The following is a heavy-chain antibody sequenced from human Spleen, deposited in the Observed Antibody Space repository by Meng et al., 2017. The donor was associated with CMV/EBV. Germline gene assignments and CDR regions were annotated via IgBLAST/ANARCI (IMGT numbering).Heavy chain of an antibody. V-gene: IGHV1-2*02. J-gene: IGHJ4*02. CDR3: ARATDRVAVAGPSDY. CDR1: GYTFIEYY. D-gene: IGHD6-19*01. CDR2: INPDGGGT. Sequence: ASVKVSCKASGYTFIEYYIHWVRQAPGQGPEWMGWINPDGGGTIFAQKFQGRFTMTRDTSISTAYMELGRLRFDDTALYYCARATDRVAVAGPSDYWGQGRLVTVSS.